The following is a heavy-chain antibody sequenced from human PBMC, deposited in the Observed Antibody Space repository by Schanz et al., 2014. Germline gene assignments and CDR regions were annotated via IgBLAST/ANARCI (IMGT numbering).Heavy chain of an antibody. D-gene: IGHD3-3*01. J-gene: IGHJ3*02. CDR3: ARDRNLRDFWSGYRGGAFDI. CDR1: EFTFNTYC. V-gene: IGHV3-7*03. Sequence: EVQLVESGGGLVQPGGSLRLSCAASEFTFNTYCMSWVRQAPGKGLEWVASINQDGYDKHYVDSVEGRFTISRDNAKNSLDLQMNSVRAEDTALYYCARDRNLRDFWSGYRGGAFDIWGQGTMVTVSS. CDR2: INQDGYDK.